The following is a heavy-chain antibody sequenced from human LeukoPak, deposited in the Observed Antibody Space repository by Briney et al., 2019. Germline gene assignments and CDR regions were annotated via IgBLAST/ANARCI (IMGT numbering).Heavy chain of an antibody. CDR3: ARGAPIVVVSAISHPFDY. Sequence: ASVKLSCKSSGYTFTGYYMHWVRQAPGQGLEWMGWINPNSGGTNYAQKFQGRVTMTRDTSISTAYMELSRLRSDDTAVYYCARGAPIVVVSAISHPFDYWGQGTLVTVSS. V-gene: IGHV1-2*02. J-gene: IGHJ4*02. D-gene: IGHD2-21*01. CDR2: INPNSGGT. CDR1: GYTFTGYY.